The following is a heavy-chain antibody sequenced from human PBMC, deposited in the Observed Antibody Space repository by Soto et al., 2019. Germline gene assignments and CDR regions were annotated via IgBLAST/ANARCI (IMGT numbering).Heavy chain of an antibody. Sequence: EVQLVESGGGLVQPGGSLRLSCAASGFTFSSYSMNWVRQAPWKGLEWVSYITSSSSSIYYADSVKGRFTISRDNAKNPLYLQMNSLGAEDTAVYYWARSIPSTGTSDWGQGTLVTVSS. V-gene: IGHV3-48*01. D-gene: IGHD1-1*01. CDR3: ARSIPSTGTSD. CDR1: GFTFSSYS. J-gene: IGHJ4*02. CDR2: ITSSSSSI.